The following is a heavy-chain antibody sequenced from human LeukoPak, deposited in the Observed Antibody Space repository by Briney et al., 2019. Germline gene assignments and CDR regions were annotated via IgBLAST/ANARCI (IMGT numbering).Heavy chain of an antibody. Sequence: GGSLRLSCAASGFTFSSYWMSWVRQAPGKGLEWVANMNRDGSEKNYVDSIKGRFTISRDSAANSLYLQMNSLRVEDTAVYYCARDGGIIRFGGQDVWGQGTTVIVS. CDR1: GFTFSSYW. J-gene: IGHJ6*02. V-gene: IGHV3-7*01. CDR2: MNRDGSEK. D-gene: IGHD3-16*01. CDR3: ARDGGIIRFGGQDV.